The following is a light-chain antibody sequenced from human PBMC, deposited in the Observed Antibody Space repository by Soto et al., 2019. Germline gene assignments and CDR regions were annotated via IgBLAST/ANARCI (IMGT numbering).Light chain of an antibody. Sequence: DIQMTQSPPSLSGFVVDRVSITCRSSQDIKSNLNWYQQKPVEAPNLLISDVSTMETGVPSRFSGSGAGTYFTILISSIQQEDDATTYCHQQYNGYTWTFGPGTKVDIK. CDR2: DVS. J-gene: IGKJ1*01. CDR1: QDIKSN. V-gene: IGKV1-33*01. CDR3: HQQYNGYTWT.